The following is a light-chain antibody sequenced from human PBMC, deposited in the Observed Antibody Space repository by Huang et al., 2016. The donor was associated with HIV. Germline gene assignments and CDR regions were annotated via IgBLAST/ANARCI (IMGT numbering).Light chain of an antibody. Sequence: DIQMTQSPSSLSASVGDRFTITCRASPGIGNSLAWYQQKPEKAPRLLLYATSTLESGVPSRFSGSGSGTHYTLTINTLQPKDIASYYCQQYHSLPWTFGQGTKVEIK. CDR1: PGIGNS. J-gene: IGKJ1*01. CDR2: ATS. V-gene: IGKV1-NL1*01. CDR3: QQYHSLPWT.